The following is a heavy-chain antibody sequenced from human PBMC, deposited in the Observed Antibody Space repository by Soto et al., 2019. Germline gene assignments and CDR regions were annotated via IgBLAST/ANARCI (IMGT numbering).Heavy chain of an antibody. V-gene: IGHV1-18*01. D-gene: IGHD6-19*01. CDR1: GYNFTSHG. CDR2: LSVHKGNS. J-gene: IGHJ4*01. CDR3: ARGWYNTGRHLNEY. Sequence: QVPLVQSGAEVKKPGASVKVPCKASGYNFTSHGITWVRQAPGQGLEWMGWLSVHKGNSNYAQKLQGRITLTTDTFTSTSYMELRGLRSYDTAVYYCARGWYNTGRHLNEYWGHGTLVTVSS.